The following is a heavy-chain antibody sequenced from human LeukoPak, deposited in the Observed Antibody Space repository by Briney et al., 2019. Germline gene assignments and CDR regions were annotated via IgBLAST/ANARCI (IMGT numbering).Heavy chain of an antibody. V-gene: IGHV1-46*03. Sequence: ASXXVSCKASGYTFTSYYMHWVRQVPGQGLEWMGIINPSGGSTSYAQKFQGRVTMTRDTSTSTVYMELSSLRSEDTAVYYCATLGATLDYWGQGTLVTVSS. CDR3: ATLGATLDY. CDR1: GYTFTSYY. CDR2: INPSGGST. J-gene: IGHJ4*02. D-gene: IGHD1-26*01.